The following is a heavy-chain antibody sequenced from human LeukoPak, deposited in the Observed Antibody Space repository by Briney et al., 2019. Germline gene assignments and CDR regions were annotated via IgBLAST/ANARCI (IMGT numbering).Heavy chain of an antibody. J-gene: IGHJ4*02. D-gene: IGHD6-13*01. CDR1: GFTFSDYY. V-gene: IGHV3-11*04. CDR3: ARPGSSYSSSPYFDY. Sequence: GGSLRLSCAASGFTFSDYYMSWIRQAPGKGLEWVSYISSSGSTIYYADSVKGRFTISRDNAKNSLYLQMNSLRAEDTAVYYCARPGSSYSSSPYFDYWGQGTLVTVSS. CDR2: ISSSGSTI.